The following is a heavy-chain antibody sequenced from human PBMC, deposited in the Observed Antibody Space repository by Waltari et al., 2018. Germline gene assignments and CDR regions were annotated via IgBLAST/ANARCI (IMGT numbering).Heavy chain of an antibody. CDR1: GGSFSGYY. J-gene: IGHJ6*04. CDR2: INHSGST. Sequence: QVQLQQWGAGLLKPSETLSLTCAVHGGSFSGYYWSWIRQPPGKGLEWIGEINHSGSTNYNPSLKSRVTISVDTSKNQFSLKLSSVTAADTAVYYCANVMYVMDVWGKGTTVTVSS. D-gene: IGHD2-8*01. CDR3: ANVMYVMDV. V-gene: IGHV4-34*01.